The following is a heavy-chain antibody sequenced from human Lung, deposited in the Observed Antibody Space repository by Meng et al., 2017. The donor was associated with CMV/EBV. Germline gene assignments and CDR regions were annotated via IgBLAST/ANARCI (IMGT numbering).Heavy chain of an antibody. Sequence: SSGSSFSTYDMNWVRQAPGKGLEWVSSISADSTFVYYADSVKGRFTISRDNAKKSLYLQMNSLRAEDTAVYYCARETDDILTGYFDWGQGTLVTVSS. D-gene: IGHD3-9*01. CDR3: ARETDDILTGYFD. J-gene: IGHJ4*02. CDR2: ISADSTFV. CDR1: GSSFSTYD. V-gene: IGHV3-21*01.